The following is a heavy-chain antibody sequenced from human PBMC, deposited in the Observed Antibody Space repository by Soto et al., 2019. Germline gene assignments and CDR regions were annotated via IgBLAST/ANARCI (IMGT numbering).Heavy chain of an antibody. D-gene: IGHD2-15*01. CDR3: ARGGGCSGGSCYHGGSFDY. J-gene: IGHJ4*02. CDR2: IYYSGST. CDR1: GGSISSYY. Sequence: SETLSLTCTVSGGSISSYYWSWIRQPPGKGLEWIGYIYYSGSTNYNPSLKSRVTISVDTSKNQFSLKLSSVTAADTAVYYCARGGGCSGGSCYHGGSFDYWGQGTLVTVSS. V-gene: IGHV4-59*01.